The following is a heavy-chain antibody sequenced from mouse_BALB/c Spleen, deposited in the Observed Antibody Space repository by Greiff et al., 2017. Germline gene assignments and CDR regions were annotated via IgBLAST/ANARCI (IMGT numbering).Heavy chain of an antibody. CDR2: ISSGGSYT. J-gene: IGHJ2*01. CDR3: ARYPSYGNYDY. CDR1: GFTFSSYA. D-gene: IGHD2-10*01. Sequence: EVMLVESGGGLVKPGGSLKLSCAASGFTFSSYAMSWVRQTPEKRLEWVASISSGGSYTYYPDSVKGRFTISRDNAKNTLYLQMSSLKSEDTAMYYCARYPSYGNYDYWGQGTTLTVSS. V-gene: IGHV5-6*03.